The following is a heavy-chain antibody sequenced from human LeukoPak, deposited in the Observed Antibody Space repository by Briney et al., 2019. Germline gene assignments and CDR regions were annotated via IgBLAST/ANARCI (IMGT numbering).Heavy chain of an antibody. CDR2: ISSSSSYI. V-gene: IGHV3-21*01. D-gene: IGHD6-13*01. Sequence: GGSLRLSCAASGFTFSSYSMNWVRQAPGKGLEWVSSISSSSSYIYYADSVKGRFTISRDNAKNSLYLQMNSLRAEDTAVYYCAGAGSSWFFGYWGQGTLVTVSS. J-gene: IGHJ4*02. CDR3: AGAGSSWFFGY. CDR1: GFTFSSYS.